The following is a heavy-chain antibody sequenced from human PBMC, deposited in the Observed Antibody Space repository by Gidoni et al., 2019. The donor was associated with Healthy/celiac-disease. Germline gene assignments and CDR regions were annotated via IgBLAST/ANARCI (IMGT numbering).Heavy chain of an antibody. D-gene: IGHD1-26*01. CDR3: AKDQAGATTGRKFDY. V-gene: IGHV3-23*01. CDR1: GLPFSRYA. CDR2: ISGSGGST. Sequence: EVQLLESGGGLVQPGGSLILSCAVSGLPFSRYAMSWVRQAPGKGLEWVSAISGSGGSTYYADSVKGRFTISRDNSKNTLYLQMNSLRAEDTAVYYCAKDQAGATTGRKFDYWGQGTLVTVSS. J-gene: IGHJ4*02.